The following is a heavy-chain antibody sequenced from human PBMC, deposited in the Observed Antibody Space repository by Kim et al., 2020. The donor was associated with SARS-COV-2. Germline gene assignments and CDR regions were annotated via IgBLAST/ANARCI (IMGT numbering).Heavy chain of an antibody. D-gene: IGHD6-19*01. V-gene: IGHV4-61*01. CDR3: AREMAAGYAFDI. J-gene: IGHJ3*02. CDR2: IYYSGST. CDR1: GGSVSSGSYY. Sequence: SETLSLTCTVSGGSVSSGSYYWSWIRQPPGKGLEWIGYIYYSGSTNYNPSLKSRVTISVDTSKNQFSLKLSSVTAADTAVYYCAREMAAGYAFDIWGQGT.